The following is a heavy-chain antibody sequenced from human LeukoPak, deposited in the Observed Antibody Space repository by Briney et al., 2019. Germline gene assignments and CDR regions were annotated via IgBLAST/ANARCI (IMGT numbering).Heavy chain of an antibody. CDR2: ISLDGSNK. Sequence: GGSLRLFCAASGFTFSSYVMNWVRLAPGKGLGWVAIISLDGSNKYYADSVTGRFTISRVNSTNTLYLQMNRLRGAGMAFSYCSSDQGFSYLSPFDYWGQGTLVTVSP. J-gene: IGHJ4*02. CDR1: GFTFSSYV. D-gene: IGHD2-2*01. V-gene: IGHV3-30*04. CDR3: SSDQGFSYLSPFDY.